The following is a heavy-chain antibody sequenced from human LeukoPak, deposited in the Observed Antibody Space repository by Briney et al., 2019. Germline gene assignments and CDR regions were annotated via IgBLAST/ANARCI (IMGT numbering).Heavy chain of an antibody. D-gene: IGHD3-22*01. Sequence: GGSLRLSCAASGFIVSSNYMSWVRQAPGKGLEWVSVIYSGGSTYYADSVKGRFTISRDNSKNTLYLQMNSLRAEDTAVYYCAREVPGGYYDSSGYYPDYWGQGTLVTVSS. J-gene: IGHJ4*02. CDR3: AREVPGGYYDSSGYYPDY. V-gene: IGHV3-53*01. CDR1: GFIVSSNY. CDR2: IYSGGST.